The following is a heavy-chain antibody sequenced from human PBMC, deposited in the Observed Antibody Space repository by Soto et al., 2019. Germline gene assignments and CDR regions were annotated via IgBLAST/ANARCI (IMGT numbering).Heavy chain of an antibody. Sequence: DVQLMQSGGGLVQPGGSLRLSCAASGFTFGNYWMTWVRQAPGKGLEWVANIRKDGSVEHYMDSVKGLFSVSRDNAKESLYLQMSSLRIEDTAVYYCERDANYRDSSDYYDVFDVWGQGTMVTVSS. CDR2: IRKDGSVE. V-gene: IGHV3-7*05. CDR3: ERDANYRDSSDYYDVFDV. CDR1: GFTFGNYW. J-gene: IGHJ3*01. D-gene: IGHD3-22*01.